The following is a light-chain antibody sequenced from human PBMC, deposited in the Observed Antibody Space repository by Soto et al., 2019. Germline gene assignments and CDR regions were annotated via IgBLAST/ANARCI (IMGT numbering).Light chain of an antibody. Sequence: QSALTQPASVSGSPGQSITISCTATTSDVGDYNYVSWYQQYPGKAPKPIIYHVSNRPSGVSNRFSGSKSGDTASLTISGLQAEDEGDYYCSSYRSGGSVIFGGGTKLTVL. CDR2: HVS. CDR3: SSYRSGGSVI. CDR1: TSDVGDYNY. V-gene: IGLV2-14*01. J-gene: IGLJ2*01.